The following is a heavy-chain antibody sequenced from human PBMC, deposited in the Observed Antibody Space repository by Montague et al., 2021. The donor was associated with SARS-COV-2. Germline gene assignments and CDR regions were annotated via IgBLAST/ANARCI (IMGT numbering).Heavy chain of an antibody. CDR2: IYSAGSST. Sequence: SLRLSCAASGFTFSSYVMSWVHQPPGKGLEWVSLIYSAGSSTSYADSVKGRFTISRDNSKNTMYLQMNSLRAEDTAVYYCLGESSDPYYFDYWGQGTLVTVSS. CDR3: LGESSDPYYFDY. CDR1: GFTFSSYV. J-gene: IGHJ4*02. D-gene: IGHD3-10*01. V-gene: IGHV3-23*03.